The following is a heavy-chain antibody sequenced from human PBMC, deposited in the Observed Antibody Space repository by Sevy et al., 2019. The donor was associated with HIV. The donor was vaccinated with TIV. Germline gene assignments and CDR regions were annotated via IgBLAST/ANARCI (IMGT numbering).Heavy chain of an antibody. Sequence: ASVKVSCKASGGTFSSYAISWVRQAPGQGLEWMGGIIPIFGTANYAQKFQGRVTITADESTSTAYMELSSLRSEDTAVYYCASNGGDASPIYYYYMDVWGKGTTVTVSS. D-gene: IGHD2-21*01. V-gene: IGHV1-69*13. J-gene: IGHJ6*03. CDR3: ASNGGDASPIYYYYMDV. CDR1: GGTFSSYA. CDR2: IIPIFGTA.